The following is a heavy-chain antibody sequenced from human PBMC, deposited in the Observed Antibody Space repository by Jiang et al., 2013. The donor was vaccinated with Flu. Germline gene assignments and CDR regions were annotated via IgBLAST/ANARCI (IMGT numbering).Heavy chain of an antibody. CDR2: IFPGGSRT. Sequence: VQLVESGAELKKPGESLKISCKGSGYTFTSYWIGWVRQMPGKGLEWMGIIFPGGSRTIYSPSFQGQVTISADRSITTAYLHWSSLRASDSAMYYCAIYRDGDFRIDYWGLGTLVTVSS. D-gene: IGHD2-21*02. J-gene: IGHJ4*01. V-gene: IGHV5-51*01. CDR1: GYTFTSYW. CDR3: AIYRDGDFRIDY.